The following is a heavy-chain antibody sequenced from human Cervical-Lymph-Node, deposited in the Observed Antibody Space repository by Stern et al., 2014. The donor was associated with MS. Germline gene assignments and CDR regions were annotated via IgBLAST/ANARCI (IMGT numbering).Heavy chain of an antibody. D-gene: IGHD3-16*02. CDR3: ARERVMITFGGVIVIFDY. Sequence: VQLEESGPGLVKPSGTLSLTCAVSGGSISSSNWWSWVRQPPGKGLEWIGEIYHSGSTNYNPSLKSRVTISVDKSKNQFSLKLSSVTAADTAVYYCARERVMITFGGVIVIFDYWGQGTLVTVSS. J-gene: IGHJ4*02. CDR1: GGSISSSNW. CDR2: IYHSGST. V-gene: IGHV4-4*02.